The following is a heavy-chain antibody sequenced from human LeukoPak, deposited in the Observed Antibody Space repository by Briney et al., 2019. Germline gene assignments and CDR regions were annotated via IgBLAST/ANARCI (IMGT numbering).Heavy chain of an antibody. J-gene: IGHJ4*02. CDR3: ARGNYFDY. V-gene: IGHV4-59*01. Sequence: SETLSLTCTVSGGSISSYYWSWIRQPPGKGLEWIGYTHYSGSTNYNPSLKSRVTISVDTSKNQFSLKLRSVTAADTAVYYCARGNYFDYWGQGTVVTVSS. CDR2: THYSGST. CDR1: GGSISSYY.